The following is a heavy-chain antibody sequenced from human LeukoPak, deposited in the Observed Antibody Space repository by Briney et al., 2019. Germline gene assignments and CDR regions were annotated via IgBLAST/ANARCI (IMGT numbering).Heavy chain of an antibody. CDR2: IRRDGSQK. CDR3: ARESGSVTSEVDFDY. CDR1: GFTFSSYW. J-gene: IGHJ4*02. Sequence: PGGSLRLSCAASGFTFSSYWMSWVRQAPGKGLEWVATIRRDGSQKYYVDSVKGRFTISRDNAKNSLYLQMNSLRAEDTAVYYCARESGSVTSEVDFDYWGQGTLVTVSS. V-gene: IGHV3-7*01. D-gene: IGHD4-17*01.